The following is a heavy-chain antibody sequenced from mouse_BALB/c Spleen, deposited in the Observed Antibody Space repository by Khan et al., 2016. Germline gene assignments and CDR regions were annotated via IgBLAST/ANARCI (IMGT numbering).Heavy chain of an antibody. J-gene: IGHJ2*01. CDR2: INSNGGST. Sequence: EVELVESGGGLVQPGGSLKLSCAASGFTFSSYGMSWVRQTPDKRLELVATINSNGGSTYYPDSVKGRFTISRDNAKNTLYLQMSSLKSEDTAMYYCARGGYGYHYLDYWGQGTTLTVSS. V-gene: IGHV5-6-3*01. D-gene: IGHD1-2*01. CDR3: ARGGYGYHYLDY. CDR1: GFTFSSYG.